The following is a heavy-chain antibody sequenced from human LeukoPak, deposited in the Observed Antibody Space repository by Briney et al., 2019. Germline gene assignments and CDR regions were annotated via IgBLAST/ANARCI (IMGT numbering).Heavy chain of an antibody. J-gene: IGHJ6*04. CDR1: GFTFSSYS. CDR2: ISSSSSYI. Sequence: GGSLRLSCAASGFTFSSYSMNWVRQAPGKGLEWVSSISSSSSYIYYADSVKGRFTISRDNAKNSLYLQMNSLRAEDTAVYYCARGPRDSYQLPSYYYYYGMDVWGKGTTVTVSS. V-gene: IGHV3-21*01. D-gene: IGHD2-2*01. CDR3: ARGPRDSYQLPSYYYYYGMDV.